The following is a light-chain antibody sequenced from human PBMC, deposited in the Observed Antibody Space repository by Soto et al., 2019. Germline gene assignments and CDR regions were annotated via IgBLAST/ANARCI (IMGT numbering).Light chain of an antibody. J-gene: IGLJ2*01. V-gene: IGLV2-23*03. Sequence: QSVLTQPASVSGSPGQSITISCTGTSSDVGSYNLVSWYQQHPGKAPKLMIYEGNKRPSGVSNRFSGSKSGNTAFLTISGLQAEDEADYYCCSYAGSSTFDVVFGGGTQLTVL. CDR2: EGN. CDR3: CSYAGSSTFDVV. CDR1: SSDVGSYNL.